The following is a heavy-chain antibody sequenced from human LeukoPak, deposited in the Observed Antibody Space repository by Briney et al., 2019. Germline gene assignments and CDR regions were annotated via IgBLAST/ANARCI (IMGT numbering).Heavy chain of an antibody. CDR1: GGTFSSYA. CDR3: ARDHRRYCSSTSCYSGEDY. D-gene: IGHD2-2*02. Sequence: SVKVSCKASGGTFSSYAISWVRQAPGQGLEWMGRIIPILGIANYAQKFQGRVTITADKSTSTAYMELRSLRSDDTAVYYCARDHRRYCSSTSCYSGEDYWGQGTLVTVSS. V-gene: IGHV1-69*04. J-gene: IGHJ4*02. CDR2: IIPILGIA.